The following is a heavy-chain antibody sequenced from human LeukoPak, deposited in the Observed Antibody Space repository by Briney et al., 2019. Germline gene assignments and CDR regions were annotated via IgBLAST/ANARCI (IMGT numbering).Heavy chain of an antibody. CDR3: EVSGRFQAKIY. CDR2: IYSGGST. V-gene: IGHV3-53*01. J-gene: IGHJ4*02. D-gene: IGHD6-19*01. Sequence: GGSLGLSCVTFGSTVSSNYMNWVRQAPGKGLEWVAVIYSGGSTDYADSVKGRFTISRDTSRRTLYLQMSNLRVEDTAVYYCEVSGRFQAKIYWGQGTRVIVSS. CDR1: GSTVSSNY.